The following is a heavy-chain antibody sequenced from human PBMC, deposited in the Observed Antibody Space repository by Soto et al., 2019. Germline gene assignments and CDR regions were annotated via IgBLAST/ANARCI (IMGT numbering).Heavy chain of an antibody. D-gene: IGHD3-3*01. V-gene: IGHV3-33*01. CDR1: GFTFSSYG. J-gene: IGHJ6*03. Sequence: QVQLVESGGGVVQPGRSLRLSCAASGFTFSSYGMHWVRQAPGKGLEWVAVIWYDGSNKYYADSVKGRFTISRDNSKNTLYLQMNSLRAEDTAVYYCARDPYDFWSVLKRYYYMDVWGKGTTVTVSS. CDR3: ARDPYDFWSVLKRYYYMDV. CDR2: IWYDGSNK.